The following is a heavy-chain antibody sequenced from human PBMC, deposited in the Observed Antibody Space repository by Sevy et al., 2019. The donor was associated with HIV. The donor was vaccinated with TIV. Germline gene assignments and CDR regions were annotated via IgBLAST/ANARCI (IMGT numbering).Heavy chain of an antibody. CDR2: ISGSGGST. CDR3: AKDTCSSTSCYYQDAFDI. J-gene: IGHJ3*02. Sequence: GGSLRLSCAASGFIFNSYAMSWVRQGPGKGLEWVSTISGSGGSTYYPDSMKGRFTISRDNSKNTLYLQMNSLRAEDTAVYYCAKDTCSSTSCYYQDAFDIWGQGTMVTVSS. V-gene: IGHV3-23*01. CDR1: GFIFNSYA. D-gene: IGHD2-2*01.